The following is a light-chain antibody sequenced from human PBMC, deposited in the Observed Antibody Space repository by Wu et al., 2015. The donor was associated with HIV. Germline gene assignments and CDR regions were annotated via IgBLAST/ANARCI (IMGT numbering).Light chain of an antibody. J-gene: IGKJ3*01. CDR2: GAS. V-gene: IGKV3-11*01. CDR1: QSVRNNY. Sequence: ENVLTQSPGTLSLSPGERATLSCKASQSVRNNYFAWFQQRPGQAPRLLIYGASNRATGTPDRFSGSGSGTDFTLTISSLEPEDFAVYYCQQRINWPITFGPGTKVDIK. CDR3: QQRINWPIT.